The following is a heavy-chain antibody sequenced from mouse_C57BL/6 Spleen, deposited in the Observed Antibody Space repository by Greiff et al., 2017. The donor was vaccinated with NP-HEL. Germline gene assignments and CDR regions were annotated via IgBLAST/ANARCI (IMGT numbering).Heavy chain of an antibody. CDR2: IYPGDGDT. D-gene: IGHD1-1*01. CDR3: AREYYGSSYFDY. CDR1: GYAFSSSW. Sequence: VQLQESGPELVKPGASVKISCKASGYAFSSSWMNWVKQRPGKGLEWIGRIYPGDGDTNSNGKFKGKATLTADKSSSTAYMQLSSLTSEDSAVYFCAREYYGSSYFDYWGQGTTLTVSS. V-gene: IGHV1-82*01. J-gene: IGHJ2*01.